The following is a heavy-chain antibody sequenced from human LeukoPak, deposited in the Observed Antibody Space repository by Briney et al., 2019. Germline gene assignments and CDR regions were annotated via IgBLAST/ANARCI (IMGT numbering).Heavy chain of an antibody. D-gene: IGHD5-18*01. Sequence: PSETLSLTCTISGGSISNSNYYWSWIRQSPGKGLEWTGEINHSGTTNYNPSLKSRVTISVDTSKNQFSLNLSSVTAADTAVYYCARPRTRGYSYGYDYWGQGTLVTVSS. CDR1: GGSISNSNYY. V-gene: IGHV4-39*07. CDR2: INHSGTT. J-gene: IGHJ4*02. CDR3: ARPRTRGYSYGYDY.